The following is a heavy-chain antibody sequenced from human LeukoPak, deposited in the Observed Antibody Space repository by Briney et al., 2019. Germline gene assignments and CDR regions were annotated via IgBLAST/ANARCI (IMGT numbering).Heavy chain of an antibody. Sequence: PSETLSLTCTVSGGSISSYYWSWIRQPLGKGLEWIGYIYYGGSTNYNPSLKSRVTISVDTSKNQFSLKLSSVTAADTAVYYCARFGLSREGDAFDIWGQGTMVTVSS. CDR2: IYYGGST. J-gene: IGHJ3*02. CDR3: ARFGLSREGDAFDI. CDR1: GGSISSYY. V-gene: IGHV4-59*01. D-gene: IGHD3-10*01.